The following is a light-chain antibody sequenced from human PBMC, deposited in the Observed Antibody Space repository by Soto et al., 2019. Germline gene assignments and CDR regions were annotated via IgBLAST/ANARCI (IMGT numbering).Light chain of an antibody. CDR2: AAS. Sequence: IQLTQSPSSLSASVGARVTITCRASQGISSYLAWYQQKPGKAPKLLIYAASTLQSGVPSRFSGSGSGTDLTITISSLQPEDFETYYCQQLNSYPLTFGGGTKVDIK. CDR3: QQLNSYPLT. J-gene: IGKJ4*01. V-gene: IGKV1-9*01. CDR1: QGISSY.